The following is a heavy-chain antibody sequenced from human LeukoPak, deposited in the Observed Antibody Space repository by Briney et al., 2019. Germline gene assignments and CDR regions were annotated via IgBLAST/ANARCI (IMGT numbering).Heavy chain of an antibody. J-gene: IGHJ6*03. CDR1: GYVFIRHW. CDR2: IHPKDSYS. CDR3: ARQNHYYYYMDV. V-gene: IGHV5-51*01. Sequence: GESLKISCKASGYVFIRHWIGWVRQVPGKGLEWRGVIHPKDSYSRYNAALQGQATLSVDESTRTAYLQLSSLKASDTAIYYCARQNHYYYYMDVWGRGTTVTVSS.